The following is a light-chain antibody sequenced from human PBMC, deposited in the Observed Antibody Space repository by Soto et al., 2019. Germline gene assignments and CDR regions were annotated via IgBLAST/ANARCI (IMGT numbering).Light chain of an antibody. V-gene: IGKV1-33*01. J-gene: IGKJ2*02. CDR3: QQFDSVPCT. CDR1: QDITNY. CDR2: DAS. Sequence: GDRVTITCQASQDITNYLIWYQQKPGKAPKLLIYDASSLGTGVSSRFSGSGSGTHFTLTISSLQPEDIATYSCQQFDSVPCTFGQGTKLEMK.